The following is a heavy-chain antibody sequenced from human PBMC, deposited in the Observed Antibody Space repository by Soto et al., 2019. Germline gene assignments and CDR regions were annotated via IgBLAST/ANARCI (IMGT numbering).Heavy chain of an antibody. CDR2: IHSGGNT. V-gene: IGHV3-53*01. CDR3: ASGAAAGTRYYYGMDV. D-gene: IGHD6-13*01. Sequence: GGSLRLSCGAAGFSVSSSYMSWVRQAPGKGLEWVSFIHSGGNTFYADSVKGRFTISRDNSKNTVYLQMNSLRAEDTAVYYCASGAAAGTRYYYGMDVWGQGTTVTVSS. J-gene: IGHJ6*02. CDR1: GFSVSSSY.